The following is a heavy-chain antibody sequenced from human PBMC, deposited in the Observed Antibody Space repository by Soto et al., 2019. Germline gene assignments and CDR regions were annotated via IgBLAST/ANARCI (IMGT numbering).Heavy chain of an antibody. V-gene: IGHV2-5*01. Sequence: SGPTLVNPTQTLALTCTFSGFSLSTSGVAVGWIRQSPGKALEWLALIYGNDDKRYSPSLKSRLTITKDTSKNQVVLTMTDVDPMDTATYYCAHRQSWTYLHWGQGALVTVSS. CDR3: AHRQSWTYLH. CDR2: IYGNDDK. D-gene: IGHD3-10*01. CDR1: GFSLSTSGVA. J-gene: IGHJ4*02.